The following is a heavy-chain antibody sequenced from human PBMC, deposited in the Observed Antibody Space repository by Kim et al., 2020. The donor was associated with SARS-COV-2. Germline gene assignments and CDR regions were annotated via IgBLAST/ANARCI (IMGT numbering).Heavy chain of an antibody. J-gene: IGHJ6*02. D-gene: IGHD4-17*01. CDR3: TRCPNDYFYRAGMDV. CDR2: IDWDHHE. V-gene: IGHV2-70*11. CDR1: GFSLTTRGMC. Sequence: SGPTLVNPTQTVTLTCAFSGFSLTTRGMCVSWIRQPPGKALEWLARIDWDHHEYYSASLRTRLTISKDTSKNQVVLIMTNMDPVDTATYYCTRCPNDYFYRAGMDVWGQGTTVTVS.